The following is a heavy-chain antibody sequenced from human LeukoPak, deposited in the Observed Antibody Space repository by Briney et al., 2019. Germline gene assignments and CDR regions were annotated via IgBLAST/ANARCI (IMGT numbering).Heavy chain of an antibody. V-gene: IGHV3-15*01. J-gene: IGHJ4*02. CDR1: GFTFSNAW. Sequence: GGSLRLSCAASGFTFSNAWMSWVRQAPGEGLEWVGRIKRTSDGGTTDYAAPVKGRFTISGDDSKNMVYLQMNSLTTEDTAVYYCATDLLDDWGQGTLVTVSS. CDR2: IKRTSDGGTT. CDR3: ATDLLDD.